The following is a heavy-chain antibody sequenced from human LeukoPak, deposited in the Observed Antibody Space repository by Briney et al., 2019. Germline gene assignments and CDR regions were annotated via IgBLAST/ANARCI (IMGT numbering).Heavy chain of an antibody. Sequence: GGSLRLSCAASGFTFSKYGMNWVRQAPGKGLEWVSGISESADRTYYADSVKGRFTISRDNSKNTLYLQMNSLRAEDTAVYYCAKVDTAMVSLYPFDYWGQGTLVTVSS. CDR2: ISESADRT. V-gene: IGHV3-23*01. D-gene: IGHD5-18*01. J-gene: IGHJ4*02. CDR1: GFTFSKYG. CDR3: AKVDTAMVSLYPFDY.